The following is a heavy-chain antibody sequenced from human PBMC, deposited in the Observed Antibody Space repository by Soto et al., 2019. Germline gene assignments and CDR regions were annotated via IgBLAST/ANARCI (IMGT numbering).Heavy chain of an antibody. Sequence: SETLSLTCTVSGGSISSYYWSWIRQPPGKGLEWIGYMYNTGSTVYNPSLKSRVTISVDTSKNQFSLKLNAVTAADTAVYYCARDLWGYCGTDCYPMDVWGQGTTVTAP. V-gene: IGHV4-59*01. J-gene: IGHJ6*02. CDR3: ARDLWGYCGTDCYPMDV. D-gene: IGHD2-21*02. CDR2: MYNTGST. CDR1: GGSISSYY.